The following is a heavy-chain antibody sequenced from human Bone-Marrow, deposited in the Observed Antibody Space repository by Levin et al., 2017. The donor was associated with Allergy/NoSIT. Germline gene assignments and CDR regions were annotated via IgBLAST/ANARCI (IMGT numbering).Heavy chain of an antibody. D-gene: IGHD6-13*01. V-gene: IGHV3-33*01. CDR2: IWYDGSNK. J-gene: IGHJ6*02. CDR3: ARADYSSSPYYYGMNV. Sequence: GESLKISCEASGFTFSSYGMHWVRQAPGKGLEWVAVIWYDGSNKYYADSVKGRFTISRDNSKNTLYLQMNSLRVEDTAVYYCARADYSSSPYYYGMNVWGQGTTVTVSS. CDR1: GFTFSSYG.